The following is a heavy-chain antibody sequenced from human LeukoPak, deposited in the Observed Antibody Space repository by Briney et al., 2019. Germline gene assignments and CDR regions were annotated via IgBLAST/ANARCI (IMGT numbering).Heavy chain of an antibody. J-gene: IGHJ4*02. CDR1: GGSISSDSYY. CDR3: ARGYTYGHGAMFDF. D-gene: IGHD5-18*01. Sequence: SETLSLTCTVSGGSISSDSYYWTWIRQPAGKGLEWIGRVHTSGSTDFNPSLKSRVSISLDTSKNRFSLKLSSVTAADTAVYYCARGYTYGHGAMFDFWGQGTLVTVSP. CDR2: VHTSGST. V-gene: IGHV4-61*02.